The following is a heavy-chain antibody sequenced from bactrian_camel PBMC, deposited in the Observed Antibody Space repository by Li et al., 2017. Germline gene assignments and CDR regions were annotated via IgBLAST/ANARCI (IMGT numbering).Heavy chain of an antibody. CDR3: VRDLRTLLASSY. J-gene: IGHJ4*01. Sequence: DVQLVESGGGLVQPGGSLRLSCAASGFTFSVHAMSWVRQAPGKGLEWVSTIDFDNAGGAVTYYPDSVKGRFTISRDNAKTTMFLQMSSLKPEDTAVYYCVRDLRTLLASSYWGQGTQVTVS. V-gene: IGHV3S40*01. CDR1: GFTFSVHA. CDR2: IDFDNAGGAVT.